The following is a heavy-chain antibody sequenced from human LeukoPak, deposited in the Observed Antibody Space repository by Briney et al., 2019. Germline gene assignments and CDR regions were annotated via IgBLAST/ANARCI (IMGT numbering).Heavy chain of an antibody. J-gene: IGHJ6*02. D-gene: IGHD3-3*01. CDR2: IYHSGST. V-gene: IGHV4-59*12. Sequence: SETLSLTCTVSSGSISTYYWGWIRQPPGKGLEWIGKIYHSGSTNYNPSLKSRVTISVDKSKNQFSLKLSSVTAADTAVYYCARRYDFWSGYFGYYYGMDVWGQGTTVTVSS. CDR1: SGSISTYY. CDR3: ARRYDFWSGYFGYYYGMDV.